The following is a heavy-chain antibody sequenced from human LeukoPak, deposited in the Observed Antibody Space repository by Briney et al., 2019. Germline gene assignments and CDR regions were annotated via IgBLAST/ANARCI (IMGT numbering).Heavy chain of an antibody. CDR1: GGSISSSSYY. D-gene: IGHD3-22*01. CDR3: ARGQKWLSFYYFDF. Sequence: SETLSLTCTVSGGSISSSSYYWGWIRQPPGKGLEWIGSIYYSGSTYYNPSLKSRVTISVDTSKNQFSLKLNSVTAADTAIYYCARGQKWLSFYYFDFWGQGTLVTVSS. J-gene: IGHJ4*02. CDR2: IYYSGST. V-gene: IGHV4-39*01.